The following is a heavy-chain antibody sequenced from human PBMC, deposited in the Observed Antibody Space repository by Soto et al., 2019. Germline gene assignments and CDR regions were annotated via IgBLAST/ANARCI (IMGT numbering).Heavy chain of an antibody. J-gene: IGHJ4*02. Sequence: EVQVVESGGGLVQPGGSLTLSCAVSGFTASSNYMSWVRQAPGKGLEWVSVIYSGGDTYYADSVKGRFAISRDDSKNTLYLQMNSLSVEDTAVYYCARRHTSSWYYFDYWGQGTLVTVSS. CDR2: IYSGGDT. V-gene: IGHV3-66*04. CDR3: ARRHTSSWYYFDY. D-gene: IGHD6-13*01. CDR1: GFTASSNY.